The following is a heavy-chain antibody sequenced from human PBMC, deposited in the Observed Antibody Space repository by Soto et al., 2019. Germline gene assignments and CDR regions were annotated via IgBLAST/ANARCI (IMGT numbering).Heavy chain of an antibody. CDR3: ARGRVGMDV. CDR2: IYRDGNT. J-gene: IGHJ6*02. CDR1: TAGFGGSNY. Sequence: GGSLRLSCAASTAGFGGSNYMTWVRQAPGKGLEWVSVIYRDGNTYYVDSVKGRFTISRDNSKNTLYLQMNSLNGEDTAVYYCARGRVGMDVWGQGTTVTVSS. V-gene: IGHV3-53*01.